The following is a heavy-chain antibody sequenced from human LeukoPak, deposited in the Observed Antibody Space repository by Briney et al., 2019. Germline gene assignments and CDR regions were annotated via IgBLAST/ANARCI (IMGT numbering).Heavy chain of an antibody. Sequence: GRSLRLSCAASGFTFSNYGMHWVRQAPGKGLEWVAVVSSDGSIDYYADSLRGRFTVSRDNSKNTLYLQMNSLRAEDTAVYYCAKQAEYHLLYRGAFDFWGQGTLVTVSS. CDR2: VSSDGSID. V-gene: IGHV3-30*18. J-gene: IGHJ4*02. CDR1: GFTFSNYG. D-gene: IGHD2-2*02. CDR3: AKQAEYHLLYRGAFDF.